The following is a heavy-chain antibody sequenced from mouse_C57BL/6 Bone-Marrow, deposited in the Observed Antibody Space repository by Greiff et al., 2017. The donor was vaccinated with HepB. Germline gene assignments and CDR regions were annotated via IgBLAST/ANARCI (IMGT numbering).Heavy chain of an antibody. J-gene: IGHJ2*01. CDR2: IYPRSGNT. V-gene: IGHV1-81*01. D-gene: IGHD2-5*01. Sequence: VKVVESGAELARPGASVKLSCKASGYTFTSYGISWVKQRTGQGLEWIGEIYPRSGNTYYNEKFKGKATLTADKSSSTAYMELRSLTSEDSAVYFCAREGYYSNYVDFDYWGQGTTLTVSS. CDR1: GYTFTSYG. CDR3: AREGYYSNYVDFDY.